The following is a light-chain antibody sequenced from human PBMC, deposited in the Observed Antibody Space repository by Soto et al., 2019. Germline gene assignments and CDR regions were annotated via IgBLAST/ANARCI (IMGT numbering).Light chain of an antibody. J-gene: IGLJ1*01. CDR3: CSLTTSHTYV. Sequence: QAVLTQPPSASGAPGQRVTISCSGSSSNIGTNTVNWYQQLPGMAPKLLIYSNNVRPSGVPDRFSGSNSGTSASLAISGLQSEDEADYYCCSLTTSHTYVFGSGTKVTVL. V-gene: IGLV1-44*01. CDR1: SSNIGTNT. CDR2: SNN.